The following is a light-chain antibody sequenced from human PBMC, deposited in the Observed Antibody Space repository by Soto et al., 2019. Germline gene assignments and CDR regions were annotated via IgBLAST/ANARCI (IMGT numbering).Light chain of an antibody. V-gene: IGKV1D-12*01. J-gene: IGKJ1*01. CDR3: LRSYSRVA. Sequence: RASQVISSWLVWYQQKPGKAPKLLIYAASILQSGVPSRFSASGSGTGITRTISCVCAVGIASYHLLRSYSRVALGLGTKVDIK. CDR1: QVISSW. CDR2: AAS.